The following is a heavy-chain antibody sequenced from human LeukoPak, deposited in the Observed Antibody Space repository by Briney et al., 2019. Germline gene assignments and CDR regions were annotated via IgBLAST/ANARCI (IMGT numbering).Heavy chain of an antibody. CDR1: GGSISSYY. J-gene: IGHJ4*02. Sequence: SETLSLTCTVSGGSISSYYWSWIRQPPGKGLEWIGYIYYSGSTNYNPYLKSRVTISVDTSKNQFSLKLSSVTAADTAVYYCARDRGPGYFDYWGQGTLVTVSS. D-gene: IGHD3-10*01. CDR2: IYYSGST. CDR3: ARDRGPGYFDY. V-gene: IGHV4-59*01.